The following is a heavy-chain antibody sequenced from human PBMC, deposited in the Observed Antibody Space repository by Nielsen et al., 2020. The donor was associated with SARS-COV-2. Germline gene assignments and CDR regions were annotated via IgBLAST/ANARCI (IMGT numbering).Heavy chain of an antibody. J-gene: IGHJ5*02. CDR1: GFTFSSYG. Sequence: GESLKISCAASGFTFSSYGMHWVRQAPGKGLEWVAVIWYDGSNKYYADSVKGRFTISRDNSKNTLYLQMNSLRAEDTAVYYCARRDSSSWRGWFDPWGQGTLVTVSS. V-gene: IGHV3-33*01. D-gene: IGHD6-13*01. CDR2: IWYDGSNK. CDR3: ARRDSSSWRGWFDP.